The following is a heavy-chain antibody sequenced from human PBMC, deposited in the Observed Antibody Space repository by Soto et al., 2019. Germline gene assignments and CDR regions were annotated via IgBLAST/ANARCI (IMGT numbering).Heavy chain of an antibody. CDR1: GFLFSSYA. Sequence: GGSLRLSCAASGFLFSSYAMTWVRQAPGKGLYWVSAISSRSDNTYYADSVKGRFTVSRDNSKNTLYLQMNSLRAEDTAVYYCAKTGYGSDVLWWFDPWGQGTLVTVSS. CDR2: ISSRSDNT. CDR3: AKTGYGSDVLWWFDP. J-gene: IGHJ5*02. D-gene: IGHD5-12*01. V-gene: IGHV3-23*01.